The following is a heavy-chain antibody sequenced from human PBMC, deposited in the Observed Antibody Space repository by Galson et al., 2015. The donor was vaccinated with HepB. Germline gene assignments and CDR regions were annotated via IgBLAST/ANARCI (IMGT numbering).Heavy chain of an antibody. J-gene: IGHJ6*02. Sequence: QSGAEVKKPGESLRISCKGSGYSFTSYWISWVRQMPGKGLEWMGRIDPSDSYTNYSPSFQGQVTISADKSISTAYLQWSSLKASDTAMYYCASCKNYYYGMDVWGQGTTVTVSS. CDR2: IDPSDSYT. D-gene: IGHD2/OR15-2a*01. V-gene: IGHV5-10-1*04. CDR1: GYSFTSYW. CDR3: ASCKNYYYGMDV.